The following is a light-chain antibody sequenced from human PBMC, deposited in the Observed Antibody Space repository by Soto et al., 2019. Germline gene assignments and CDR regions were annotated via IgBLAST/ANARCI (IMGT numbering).Light chain of an antibody. Sequence: EIVLTQSPATLSLSPGERATLSCRASQSVSSYLAWYQQKPGQAPRLLIYDASSRATGIPVRFSGSGSGTDFTLTISSLEPEDFAVYYYQQRSNWLFGGGTKVEIK. J-gene: IGKJ4*01. CDR2: DAS. CDR3: QQRSNWL. V-gene: IGKV3-11*01. CDR1: QSVSSY.